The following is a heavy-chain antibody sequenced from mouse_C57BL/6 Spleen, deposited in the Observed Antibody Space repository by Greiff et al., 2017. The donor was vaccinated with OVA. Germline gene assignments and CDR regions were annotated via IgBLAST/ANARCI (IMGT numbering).Heavy chain of an antibody. V-gene: IGHV1-69*01. CDR2: IDPSDSYT. Sequence: VQLQQPGAELVMPGASVKLSCKASGYTFTSYWMHWVKQRPGQGLEWIGEIDPSDSYTNYNQKFKGKSTLTVDKSSSTAYMQLSSLTSEDSAVYYCARRGDNYYGSSSHFGYWGQGTTLTVSS. D-gene: IGHD1-1*01. CDR3: ARRGDNYYGSSSHFGY. CDR1: GYTFTSYW. J-gene: IGHJ2*01.